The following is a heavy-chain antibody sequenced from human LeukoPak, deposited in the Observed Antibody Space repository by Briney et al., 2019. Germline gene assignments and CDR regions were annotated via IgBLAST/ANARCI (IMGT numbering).Heavy chain of an antibody. CDR1: GGSFSGHY. J-gene: IGHJ4*02. D-gene: IGHD6-13*01. CDR3: ARGATAAGSKNFDY. CDR2: INHSGST. Sequence: PSETLSLTCAVYGGSFSGHYWSWIRQPPGKGLEWIGEINHSGSTNYNPSLKSRVTISVDTSKNQFSLKLSSVTAADTAVYYCARGATAAGSKNFDYWGQGTLVTVSS. V-gene: IGHV4-34*01.